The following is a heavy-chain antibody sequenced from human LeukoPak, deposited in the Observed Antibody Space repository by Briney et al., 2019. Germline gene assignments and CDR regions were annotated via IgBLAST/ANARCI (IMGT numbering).Heavy chain of an antibody. CDR3: ARGAWFGETGPGGFDY. CDR2: IYHSGST. CDR1: GASISSGSYS. V-gene: IGHV4-30-2*01. Sequence: PSQTLSLTCAVSGASISSGSYSWSWIRQPPGKGLEWIGYIYHSGSTYYNPSLKSRVTVSVDRSKNQFSLNLRSVTAADTAVYYCARGAWFGETGPGGFDYWGQGTLVTVSS. D-gene: IGHD3-10*01. J-gene: IGHJ4*02.